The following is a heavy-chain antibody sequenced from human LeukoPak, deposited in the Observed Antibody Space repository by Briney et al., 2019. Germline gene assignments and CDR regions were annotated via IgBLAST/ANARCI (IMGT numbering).Heavy chain of an antibody. CDR1: GGSISSYY. J-gene: IGHJ6*03. CDR3: ARENRYCSSTSCSYYYYMDV. V-gene: IGHV4-59*01. CDR2: IYYSGST. D-gene: IGHD2-2*01. Sequence: SETLSLTCTVPGGSISSYYWSSIRQPPGKGLEGIGYIYYSGSTNYNPSLKSRVTISVDTSKNQFSLKLSSVTAADTAVYYCARENRYCSSTSCSYYYYMDVWGKGTTVTVSS.